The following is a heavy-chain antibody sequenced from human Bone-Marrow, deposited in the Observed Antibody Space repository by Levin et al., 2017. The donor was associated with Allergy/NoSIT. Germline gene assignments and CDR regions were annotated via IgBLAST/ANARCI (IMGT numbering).Heavy chain of an antibody. J-gene: IGHJ5*01. CDR3: AKSGRGNWFDS. V-gene: IGHV3-23*01. D-gene: IGHD1-26*01. Sequence: GESLKISCAVSGFTFSNYAMNWVRQAPGKGLEWVSGIKGDGDSTFYADSVKGQFTISRDNSKNTLYLQMNSLRAEDTAVYFCAKSGRGNWFDSWGQGTLVTVSS. CDR2: IKGDGDST. CDR1: GFTFSNYA.